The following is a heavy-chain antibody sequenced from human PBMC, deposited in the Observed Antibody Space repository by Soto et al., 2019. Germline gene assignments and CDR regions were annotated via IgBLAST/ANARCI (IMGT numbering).Heavy chain of an antibody. Sequence: GASLKVSCKASGGTFSSYAISWVRQAPGQGLEWMGGIIPIFGTANYAQKFQGRVTITADESTSTAYMELSSLRSEDTAVYYCARDWNDTAMDHPVTVGEAYYYYYGMDVWGQGTTVTVSS. CDR1: GGTFSSYA. D-gene: IGHD5-18*01. CDR3: ARDWNDTAMDHPVTVGEAYYYYYGMDV. CDR2: IIPIFGTA. V-gene: IGHV1-69*13. J-gene: IGHJ6*02.